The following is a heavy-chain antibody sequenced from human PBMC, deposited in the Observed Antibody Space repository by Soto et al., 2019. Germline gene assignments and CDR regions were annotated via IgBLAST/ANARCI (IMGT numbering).Heavy chain of an antibody. J-gene: IGHJ6*02. Sequence: SETLSLTCAVYGGSFSGYYCSWIRQPPGKGLEWIGEINHSGSTNYNPYLKSRVTISVDTSKNQFSLKLSSVTAAATAVYYCSRGFRASDGYNYQYYYYGIDVWGQGTRVTVFS. CDR1: GGSFSGYY. CDR2: INHSGST. CDR3: SRGFRASDGYNYQYYYYGIDV. V-gene: IGHV4-34*01. D-gene: IGHD5-12*01.